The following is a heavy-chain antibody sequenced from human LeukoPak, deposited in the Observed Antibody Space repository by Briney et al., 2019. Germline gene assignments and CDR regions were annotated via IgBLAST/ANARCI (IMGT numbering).Heavy chain of an antibody. CDR1: GYTFTSYA. J-gene: IGHJ5*02. D-gene: IGHD1-26*01. CDR2: INTNTGNP. CDR3: ARQSGFVVGATPWFDP. V-gene: IGHV7-4-1*02. Sequence: ASVKVSCKASGYTFTSYAMHWVRQAPGQGLEWMGWINTNTGNPTYAQGFTGRFVFSLDTSVSTTYLQISSLKAEDTVVYYCARQSGFVVGATPWFDPWGQGTLVTVSS.